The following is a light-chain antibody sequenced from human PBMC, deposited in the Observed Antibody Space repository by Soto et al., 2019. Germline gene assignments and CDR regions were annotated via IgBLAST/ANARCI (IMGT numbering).Light chain of an antibody. Sequence: QSALAQPASVSWSPGQSITISCTGTTSDVGRYDYVSWFQQHPGKAPKLIIYDVSHWPSGVSDRFSGSKSGNTASLTISGLQAEDEADYYCSSFTTSTTFVFGTGTKLTVL. CDR1: TSDVGRYDY. V-gene: IGLV2-14*03. J-gene: IGLJ1*01. CDR2: DVS. CDR3: SSFTTSTTFV.